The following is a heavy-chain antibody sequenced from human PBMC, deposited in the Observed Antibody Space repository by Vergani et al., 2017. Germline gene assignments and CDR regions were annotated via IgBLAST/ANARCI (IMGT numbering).Heavy chain of an antibody. V-gene: IGHV3-NL1*01. CDR1: GFTFSSYG. Sequence: QVQLVESGGGVVQPGRSLRLSCAASGFTFSSYGMHWVRQAPGKGLEWVSAISGSGGSTYYADSVKGRFTISRDNSKNTLYLQMNSLRAEDTAVYYCARERRDCSSTSCYRRFDYWGQGTLVTVSS. D-gene: IGHD2-2*02. J-gene: IGHJ4*02. CDR2: ISGSGGST. CDR3: ARERRDCSSTSCYRRFDY.